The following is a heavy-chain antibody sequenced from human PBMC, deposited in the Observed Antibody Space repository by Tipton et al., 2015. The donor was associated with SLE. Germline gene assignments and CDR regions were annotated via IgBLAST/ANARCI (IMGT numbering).Heavy chain of an antibody. CDR2: INHCGST. J-gene: IGHJ5*02. CDR3: ASGPPTGYCSSPRSPYRFAP. V-gene: IGHV4-34*01. Sequence: TLSLTCAVYGGSFSGYYWSWIRQPPGKELEWIGEINHCGSTKYNPSLKSRDTISVDTSKKQFSLKLTSVTSADPAVYYCASGPPTGYCSSPRSPYRFAPWGQRTLLTVS. D-gene: IGHD2-2*01. CDR1: GGSFSGYY.